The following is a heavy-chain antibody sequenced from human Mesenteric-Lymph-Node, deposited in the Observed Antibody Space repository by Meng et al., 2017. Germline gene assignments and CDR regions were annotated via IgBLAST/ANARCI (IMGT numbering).Heavy chain of an antibody. CDR1: GFTFSSYA. J-gene: IGHJ4*02. CDR3: AKDTSSIAVAGTFDY. CDR2: ISGSGGST. D-gene: IGHD6-19*01. V-gene: IGHV3-23*01. Sequence: GGSLRLTCAASGFTFSSYAMSWVRQAPGKGLEWVSAISGSGGSTYYADSVKGRFTISRDNSKNTLYLQMNSLRAEDTAVYYCAKDTSSIAVAGTFDYWGQGTLVTVSS.